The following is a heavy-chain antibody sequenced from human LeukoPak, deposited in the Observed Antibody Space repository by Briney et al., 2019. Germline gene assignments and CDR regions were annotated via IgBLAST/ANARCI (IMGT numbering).Heavy chain of an antibody. CDR3: TREPARTPMGTY. D-gene: IGHD5-18*01. J-gene: IGHJ4*02. CDR2: IYHTGSV. Sequence: KPSETLSLTCAVSGYSISSGYSGGSIRQPPGKGLEWIGTIYHTGSVYYNPSLKSRVTISVDTSTNDISLKVTSVTAAETAVYNFTREPARTPMGTYWGQGTLVTVSS. V-gene: IGHV4-38-2*02. CDR1: GYSISSGYS.